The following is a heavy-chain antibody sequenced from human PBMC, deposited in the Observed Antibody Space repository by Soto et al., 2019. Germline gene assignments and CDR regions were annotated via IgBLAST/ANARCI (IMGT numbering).Heavy chain of an antibody. CDR3: ARVEDSNYPDY. CDR1: GFTVSSNY. Sequence: PGGSLRLSCAASGFTVSSNYMSWVRQAPGKGLEWVSVIYSGGSTYYADSVKGRFTISRDNSKNTLYLQMNSLRAEDTAVYYCARVEDSNYPDYWGQGTLVTISS. V-gene: IGHV3-53*01. J-gene: IGHJ4*02. D-gene: IGHD4-4*01. CDR2: IYSGGST.